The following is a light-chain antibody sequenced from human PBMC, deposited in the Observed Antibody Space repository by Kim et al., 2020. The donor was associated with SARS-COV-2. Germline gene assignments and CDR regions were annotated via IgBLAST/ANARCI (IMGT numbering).Light chain of an antibody. CDR1: SGSIASNY. Sequence: KTVTSSCTRSSGSIASNYVQWYQHRPGSAPTTVIYQDDLRPSGVPDRFSGSIDISSNSASLTISGLKTEDEADYYCQSYDSVNHWVFGGGTQLTVL. CDR3: QSYDSVNHWV. V-gene: IGLV6-57*03. CDR2: QDD. J-gene: IGLJ3*02.